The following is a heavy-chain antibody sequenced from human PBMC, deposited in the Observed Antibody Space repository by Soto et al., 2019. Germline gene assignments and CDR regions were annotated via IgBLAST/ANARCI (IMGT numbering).Heavy chain of an antibody. Sequence: SVKVSCKASGGTFSSYAISWVRQAPGQGLELMGGIIPIFGTANYAQKFQGRVTITADESTSTAYMELSSLRSEDTAIYYCAKDGYCSGTTCNLGGGYYFDSWGQGTLVTVYS. CDR1: GGTFSSYA. CDR3: AKDGYCSGTTCNLGGGYYFDS. D-gene: IGHD2-2*03. V-gene: IGHV1-69*13. J-gene: IGHJ4*02. CDR2: IIPIFGTA.